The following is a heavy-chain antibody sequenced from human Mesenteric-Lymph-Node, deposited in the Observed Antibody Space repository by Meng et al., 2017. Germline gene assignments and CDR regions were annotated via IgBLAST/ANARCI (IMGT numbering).Heavy chain of an antibody. CDR3: ARGKQDAWELLAY. D-gene: IGHD1-26*01. Sequence: SGLVLVKPSVSLSLTCGVSGFATRSNIRWTWVRQPPGKGLEWIGDIYDSGSTNYNPSLNSRISISLDKSKNHFSLKVNSVTAADTAVYYCARGKQDAWELLAYWGQGALVTVSS. CDR2: IYDSGST. V-gene: IGHV4-4*02. J-gene: IGHJ4*02. CDR1: GFATRSNIR.